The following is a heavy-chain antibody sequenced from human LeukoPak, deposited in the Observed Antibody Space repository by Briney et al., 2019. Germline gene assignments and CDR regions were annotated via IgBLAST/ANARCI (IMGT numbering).Heavy chain of an antibody. V-gene: IGHV3-15*01. Sequence: KAGGSLRLSCAASGFTFSSYEMNWVRQAPGKGLEWVGRIKSKTDGGTTDYAAPVKDRFAIPRDDSKNTLYLQMNSLKIEDTAVYYCTTDRREYVTHATTPDYWGQGTLVTVSS. CDR1: GFTFSSYE. D-gene: IGHD5-12*01. CDR3: TTDRREYVTHATTPDY. J-gene: IGHJ4*02. CDR2: IKSKTDGGTT.